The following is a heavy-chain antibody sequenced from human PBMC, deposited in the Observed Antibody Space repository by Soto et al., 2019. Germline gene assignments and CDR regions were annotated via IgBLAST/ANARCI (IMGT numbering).Heavy chain of an antibody. Sequence: QVQLQESGPGLVKPSQTLSLSCSISGGSITSANYYWTWIRLFPGKGLEWIGYIYSSGTTHYNPSLKSRATISLDTSNNQSSLEVTSATAADTAVYYCARMGLHLGELSRTWFDPWGQGSLVTVSS. V-gene: IGHV4-31*03. CDR3: ARMGLHLGELSRTWFDP. CDR1: GGSITSANYY. D-gene: IGHD3-16*02. J-gene: IGHJ5*02. CDR2: IYSSGTT.